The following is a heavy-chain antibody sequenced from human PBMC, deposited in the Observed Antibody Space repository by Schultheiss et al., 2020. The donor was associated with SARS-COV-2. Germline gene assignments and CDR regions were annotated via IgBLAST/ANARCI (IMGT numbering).Heavy chain of an antibody. CDR2: ISSSGSTI. CDR1: GLTFGAYA. Sequence: GESLKISCAASGLTFGAYAMSWVRQAPGKGLEWVSYISSSGSTIYYADSVKGRFTISRDNAKNSLYLQMNSLRAEDTAVYYCARPLGYSSGWPWGQGTLVTVSS. D-gene: IGHD6-19*01. CDR3: ARPLGYSSGWP. J-gene: IGHJ5*02. V-gene: IGHV3-11*04.